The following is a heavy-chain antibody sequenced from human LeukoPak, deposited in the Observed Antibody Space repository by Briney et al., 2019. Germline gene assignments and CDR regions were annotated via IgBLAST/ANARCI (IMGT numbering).Heavy chain of an antibody. CDR1: GFTFSSYA. CDR2: ISSNGGST. V-gene: IGHV3-64D*06. D-gene: IGHD3-10*01. J-gene: IGHJ3*02. Sequence: GGSLRLSCSASGFTFSSYAMHWVRQAPGKGLEYVSAISSNGGSTYYADSVKGRFTISRDNSKNTLYLQMSGLRAEDTAVYYCVNLGSGSYRGINDAFDIWGQGTMVTVSS. CDR3: VNLGSGSYRGINDAFDI.